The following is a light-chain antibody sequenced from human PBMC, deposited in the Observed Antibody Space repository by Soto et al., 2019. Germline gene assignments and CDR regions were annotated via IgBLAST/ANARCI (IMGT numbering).Light chain of an antibody. CDR2: GAS. J-gene: IGKJ1*01. CDR1: QGISTN. V-gene: IGKV3-15*01. CDR3: QQYYNWFRT. Sequence: EIVMTQSPATLSVSPGERATLSCRASQGISTNLAWYQQKPGQAPRLLIYGASTRATGIPARFSGSGSATEFTLTNSSLQSEDFAVYYGQQYYNWFRTFGQGTKVEIK.